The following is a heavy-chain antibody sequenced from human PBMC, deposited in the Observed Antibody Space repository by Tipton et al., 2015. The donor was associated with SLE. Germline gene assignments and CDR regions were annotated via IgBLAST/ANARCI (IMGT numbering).Heavy chain of an antibody. CDR1: GFTFSSYA. V-gene: IGHV3-30*04. J-gene: IGHJ4*02. Sequence: SLRLSCAASGFTFSSYAMHWVRQAPGKGLEWVAVISYDGSNKYYADSVKGRFTISRDNSKNTLYLQMNSLRAEDTAVYYCARDLGPGVRAPFDYWGQGTLVTVSS. D-gene: IGHD3-16*01. CDR2: ISYDGSNK. CDR3: ARDLGPGVRAPFDY.